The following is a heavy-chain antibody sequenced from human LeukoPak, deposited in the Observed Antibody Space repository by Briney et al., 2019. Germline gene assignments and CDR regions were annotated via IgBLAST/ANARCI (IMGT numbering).Heavy chain of an antibody. J-gene: IGHJ5*02. CDR3: AGESTGYCGGDCYPEAPRYP. Sequence: ASVKVSCKASGYTFTGYYMHWVRQAPGQGLEWMGWINPNSGGTNYAQKFQGRVTMTRDTSISTAYMELSRLRSDDTAVYYCAGESTGYCGGDCYPEAPRYPWGQGTLVTVSS. V-gene: IGHV1-2*02. CDR2: INPNSGGT. CDR1: GYTFTGYY. D-gene: IGHD2-21*01.